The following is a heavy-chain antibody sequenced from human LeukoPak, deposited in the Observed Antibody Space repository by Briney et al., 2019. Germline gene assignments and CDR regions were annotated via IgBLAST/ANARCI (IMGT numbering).Heavy chain of an antibody. J-gene: IGHJ6*02. V-gene: IGHV1-2*02. CDR2: INPNSGGT. CDR3: ATGFWSGYFGPYYYYYGMDV. CDR1: GYTFTGYY. D-gene: IGHD3-3*01. Sequence: ASVKVSCKASGYTFTGYYMHWVLQAPGQGLEWMGWINPNSGGTNYAQKFQGRVTMTRDTSISTAYMELSRLRSDDTAVYYCATGFWSGYFGPYYYYYGMDVWGQGTTVTVSS.